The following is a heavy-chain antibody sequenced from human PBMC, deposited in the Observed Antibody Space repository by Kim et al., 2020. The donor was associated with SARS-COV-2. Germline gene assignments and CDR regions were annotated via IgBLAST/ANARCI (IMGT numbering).Heavy chain of an antibody. Sequence: SYTNYSPSFQGHVTISADKSISTAYLQWSSLKASDTAMYYCASIPGPQGYWGQGTLVTVSS. D-gene: IGHD2-21*01. CDR2: SYT. V-gene: IGHV5-10-1*01. CDR3: ASIPGPQGY. J-gene: IGHJ4*02.